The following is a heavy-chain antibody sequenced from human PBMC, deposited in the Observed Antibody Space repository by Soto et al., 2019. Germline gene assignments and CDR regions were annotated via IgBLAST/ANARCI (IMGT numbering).Heavy chain of an antibody. V-gene: IGHV3-30-3*01. J-gene: IGHJ6*02. CDR3: ARGKAAAKYYYYGMDV. CDR2: ISYDGSNK. D-gene: IGHD6-13*01. CDR1: GFTFSSYA. Sequence: QVQLVESGGGVVQPGRSLRLSCAASGFTFSSYAMHWVRQAPGKGLEWVAVISYDGSNKYYADSVKGRFTISRDNSKNTLYLQMNSLRAGDTAVYYCARGKAAAKYYYYGMDVWGQGTTVTVSS.